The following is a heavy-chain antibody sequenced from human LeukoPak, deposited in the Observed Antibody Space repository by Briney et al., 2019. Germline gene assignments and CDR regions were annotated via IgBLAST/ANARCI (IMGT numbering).Heavy chain of an antibody. Sequence: ASVKVSCKAAGYTFTSYDINWVRQATGQGHEWMGWMNPNSGNTGYAQKFQGRVTMTRNTSISTAYMELSSLRSEDTAVYYCARGGEPHYYDSSGYYGYWGQGTLVTVSS. CDR1: GYTFTSYD. V-gene: IGHV1-8*02. CDR2: MNPNSGNT. CDR3: ARGGEPHYYDSSGYYGY. D-gene: IGHD3-22*01. J-gene: IGHJ4*02.